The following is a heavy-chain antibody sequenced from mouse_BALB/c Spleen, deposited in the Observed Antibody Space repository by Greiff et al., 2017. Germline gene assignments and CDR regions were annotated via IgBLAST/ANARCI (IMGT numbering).Heavy chain of an antibody. CDR1: GYSITSGYY. D-gene: IGHD2-14*01. V-gene: IGHV3-6*02. CDR2: ISYDGSN. CDR3: ARGRYGYDDWFAY. Sequence: DVKLQESGPGLVKPSQSLSLTCSVTGYSITSGYYWNWIRQFPGNKLEWMGYISYDGSNNYNPSLKNRISITRDTSKNQFFLKLNSVTTEDTATYYCARGRYGYDDWFAYWGQGTLVTVSA. J-gene: IGHJ3*01.